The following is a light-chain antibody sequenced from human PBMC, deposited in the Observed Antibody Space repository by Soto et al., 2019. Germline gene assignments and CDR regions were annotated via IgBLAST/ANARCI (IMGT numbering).Light chain of an antibody. Sequence: QSLLTQPASVSGSPGQSITISCTGTSSDVGGYNYVSWYQQHPGKALKLMIYDVSNRPSGVSNRFSGSKSGNTASLTISRLQAEDEADYYCSSYTSSSTGVFGTGTKVTVL. CDR1: SSDVGGYNY. CDR2: DVS. V-gene: IGLV2-14*01. J-gene: IGLJ1*01. CDR3: SSYTSSSTGV.